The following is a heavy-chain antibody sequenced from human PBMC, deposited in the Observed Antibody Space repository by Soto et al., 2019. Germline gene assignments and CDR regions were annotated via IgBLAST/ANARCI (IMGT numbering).Heavy chain of an antibody. CDR1: GGSISSGGYS. Sequence: SETLSLTCAVSGGSISSGGYSWSWIRQPPGKGLEWIGYIYHSGSTYYNPSLKGRVTISVDRSKNQFSLKLSSVTAADSAVYYCARGVRQWLGGYYYYYGTDVWGQGTTVTVSS. CDR3: ARGVRQWLGGYYYYYGTDV. D-gene: IGHD6-19*01. V-gene: IGHV4-30-2*01. J-gene: IGHJ6*02. CDR2: IYHSGST.